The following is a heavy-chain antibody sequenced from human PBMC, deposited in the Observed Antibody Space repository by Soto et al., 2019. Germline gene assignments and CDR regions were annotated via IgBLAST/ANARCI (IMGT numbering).Heavy chain of an antibody. V-gene: IGHV1-69*04. D-gene: IGHD6-19*01. CDR3: ARDVFSSAWPYYMDV. Sequence: GASVKLSCKESGGTFRSYTISWVRQAPRQGLEWMGRIIPILGIANYAQKFQGRVTITADKSTSTAYMELSSLRSEDTAIYYCARDVFSSAWPYYMDVWGKGTTVTVSS. CDR1: GGTFRSYT. CDR2: IIPILGIA. J-gene: IGHJ6*03.